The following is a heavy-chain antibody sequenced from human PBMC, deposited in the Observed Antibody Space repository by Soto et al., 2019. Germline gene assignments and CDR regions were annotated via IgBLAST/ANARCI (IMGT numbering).Heavy chain of an antibody. D-gene: IGHD1-26*01. V-gene: IGHV3-23*01. CDR2: ISGSDGKT. CDR3: ARWSFLDY. Sequence: EVQRLESGGGLVRPGGSLRLSCTASGFSFSSYALSWVRQAPGKGLEWVSTISGSDGKTYYADSVKGRFSISRDTSKTTLYLEMTSLRVEDTAVYYCARWSFLDYWGQGTRVTVS. CDR1: GFSFSSYA. J-gene: IGHJ4*02.